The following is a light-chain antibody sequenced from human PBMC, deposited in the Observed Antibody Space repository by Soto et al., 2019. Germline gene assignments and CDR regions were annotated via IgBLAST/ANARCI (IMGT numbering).Light chain of an antibody. CDR2: LGS. CDR3: MQALQTPWT. V-gene: IGKV2-28*01. J-gene: IGKJ1*01. CDR1: QSLLHGNGYNY. Sequence: DVVMTQSPLSPPVTPGEPASIACRSSQSLLHGNGYNYLDWYLQKPGQSPQLLIYLGSNRASGVPDRFRGSGSGTNFTLKINRVEAEDVGVYYCMQALQTPWTFGQGTKVEIK.